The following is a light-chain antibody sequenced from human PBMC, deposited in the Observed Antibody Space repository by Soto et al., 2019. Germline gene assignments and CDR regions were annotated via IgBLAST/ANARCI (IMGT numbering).Light chain of an antibody. V-gene: IGLV2-23*02. J-gene: IGLJ3*02. Sequence: QAALTQPASVSGSPGQAITISCTGTSNDVGGYNLVYWFQQQPGNAPKLMISEVNKRPSGFSNRFSGSKSANTASLTISGLQAEDEADYYCCSHVGGSSPQWVFGGGTQLTVL. CDR2: EVN. CDR1: SNDVGGYNL. CDR3: CSHVGGSSPQWV.